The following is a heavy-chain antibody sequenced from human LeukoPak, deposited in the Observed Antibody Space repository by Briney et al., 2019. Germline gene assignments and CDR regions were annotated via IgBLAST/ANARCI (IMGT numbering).Heavy chain of an antibody. CDR2: IYTTGST. J-gene: IGHJ5*02. CDR3: ARHTYCSGGSCYPHYNWFDP. D-gene: IGHD2-15*01. CDR1: GGSISSCSYY. V-gene: IGHV4-61*02. Sequence: PSQTLSLTCTVSGGSISSCSYYWSWIRQPAGKGLEWIGRIYTTGSTNYNPSLKSRVTISVDTSKNQFSLKLSSVTAADTAVYYCARHTYCSGGSCYPHYNWFDPWGQGTLVTVSS.